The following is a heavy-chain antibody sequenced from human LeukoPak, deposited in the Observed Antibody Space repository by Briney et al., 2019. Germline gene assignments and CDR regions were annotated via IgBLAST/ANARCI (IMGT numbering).Heavy chain of an antibody. D-gene: IGHD6-13*01. CDR2: IYYSGST. CDR1: GGSISSGGYH. J-gene: IGHJ4*02. V-gene: IGHV4-31*03. CDR3: VRSGIAAAGI. Sequence: SETLSLTCTVSGGSISSGGYHWSWIRQHPGKGLEWIGYIYYSGSTYYNPSLKSRVTISIDTSKNQFSLKLSSVTAADTAVYYCVRSGIAAAGIWGQGTLVTVSS.